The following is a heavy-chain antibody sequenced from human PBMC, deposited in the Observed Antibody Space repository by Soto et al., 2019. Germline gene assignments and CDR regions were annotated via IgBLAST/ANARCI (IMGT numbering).Heavy chain of an antibody. CDR3: ASSERPSSSWFPREVVHGMDV. J-gene: IGHJ6*02. CDR2: ISSSSSTI. V-gene: IGHV3-48*02. Sequence: GGSLRLSCAASGFTFSSYSMNWVRQAPGEGLEWVSYISSSSSTIYYADSVKGRFTISRDNAKNSLYLQMNSLRDEDTAVYYCASSERPSSSWFPREVVHGMDVWGQGTTVTVS. D-gene: IGHD6-13*01. CDR1: GFTFSSYS.